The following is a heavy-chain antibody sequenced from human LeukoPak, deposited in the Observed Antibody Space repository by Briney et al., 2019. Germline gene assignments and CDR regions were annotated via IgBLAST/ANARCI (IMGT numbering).Heavy chain of an antibody. J-gene: IGHJ4*02. CDR2: IFHSGST. V-gene: IGHV4-4*02. D-gene: IGHD6-13*01. CDR3: ARGRSSWWQMGY. Sequence: SETLSLTCAVSGGSIFSSNWWSWVRQPPGKGLEWIGQIFHSGSTSYSPSLKSRVTISVDKSKNQFSLKLSSVTAADTAVYYCARGRSSWWQMGYWGQGTLVTVSS. CDR1: GGSIFSSNW.